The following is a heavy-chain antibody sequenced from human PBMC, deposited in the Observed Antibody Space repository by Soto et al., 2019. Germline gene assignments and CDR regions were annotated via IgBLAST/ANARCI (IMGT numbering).Heavy chain of an antibody. Sequence: PGESLKISCKGSGYSFTSYWISWVRQMPGKGLEWMGRIDPSDSYTNYSPSFQGHVTISADKSISTAYLQWSSLKASDTAMYYCARAEYYYDSSGYYYYYYGMDVWGQGTTVTVSS. CDR1: GYSFTSYW. J-gene: IGHJ6*02. V-gene: IGHV5-10-1*01. CDR2: IDPSDSYT. CDR3: ARAEYYYDSSGYYYYYYGMDV. D-gene: IGHD3-22*01.